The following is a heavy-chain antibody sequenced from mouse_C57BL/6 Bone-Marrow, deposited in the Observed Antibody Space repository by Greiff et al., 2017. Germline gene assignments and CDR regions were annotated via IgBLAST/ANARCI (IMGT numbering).Heavy chain of an antibody. Sequence: QVQLQPPGAELVRPGSSVKLSCKASGYTFTSYWMHWVKQRPIQGLEWIGNIDPSDSETHYNQKFKDKATLTVDKSSSTAYMQLSSLTSEDSAVYYCATYYYGSRRYFDVWGTGTTVTVSS. D-gene: IGHD1-1*01. J-gene: IGHJ1*03. CDR2: IDPSDSET. CDR1: GYTFTSYW. CDR3: ATYYYGSRRYFDV. V-gene: IGHV1-52*01.